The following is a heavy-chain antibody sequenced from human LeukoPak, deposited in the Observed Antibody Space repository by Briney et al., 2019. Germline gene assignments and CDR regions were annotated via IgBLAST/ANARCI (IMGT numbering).Heavy chain of an antibody. CDR1: GFTFGDYA. D-gene: IGHD1-1*01. V-gene: IGHV3-49*03. J-gene: IGHJ4*02. CDR3: TRDRGAYNLYDY. CDR2: IRSKAYGETA. Sequence: GGSLRLSCTASGFTFGDYAMSWIRQAPGKGLEWVGFIRSKAYGETADYAASVKGRFTISRDDSKAIAYLQMNSLKTEDTAMYHCTRDRGAYNLYDYWGQGTLVTVSS.